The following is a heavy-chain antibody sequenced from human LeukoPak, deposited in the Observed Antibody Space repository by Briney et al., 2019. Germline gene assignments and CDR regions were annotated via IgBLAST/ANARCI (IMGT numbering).Heavy chain of an antibody. V-gene: IGHV1-2*02. Sequence: ASVKVSCKASGYTFTGYYMHWVRQAPGQGLEWMGWINPDSGGTNYAQKFQGRVTMTRDTSISTAYMELSRLRSDDTAVYYCAGGPLGWGLMYYFDYWGQGTLVTVSS. D-gene: IGHD1-26*01. CDR3: AGGPLGWGLMYYFDY. CDR2: INPDSGGT. J-gene: IGHJ4*02. CDR1: GYTFTGYY.